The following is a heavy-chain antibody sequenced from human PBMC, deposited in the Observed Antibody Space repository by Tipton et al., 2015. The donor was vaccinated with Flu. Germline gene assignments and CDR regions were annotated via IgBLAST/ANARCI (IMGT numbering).Heavy chain of an antibody. CDR1: GVSISSTNW. J-gene: IGHJ4*02. CDR2: VYHSGST. V-gene: IGHV4-4*02. CDR3: TGRPATSRVAAPNTVY. D-gene: IGHD6-13*01. Sequence: GLVKPSGTLSLTCAVSGVSISSTNWRSWVRQPPGKGLEWIGEVYHSGSTNYNPPLKRRVTISVDKSKNEFSLKLSSVTAADTAVYYCTGRPATSRVAAPNTVYWGQGTLVTFSS.